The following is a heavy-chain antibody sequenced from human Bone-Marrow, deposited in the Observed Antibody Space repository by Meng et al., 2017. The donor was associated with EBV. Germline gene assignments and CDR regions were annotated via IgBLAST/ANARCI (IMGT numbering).Heavy chain of an antibody. CDR1: GGSFSGYY. J-gene: IGHJ5*02. CDR3: ARGDYGDYRWFDP. Sequence: QVQLQEWGAGLLTPSETLSLTCAVYGGSFSGYYWSWIRQPPGKGLDWIGEINHSGSTNYNPSLKSRVTISVDTSKNQFSLKLSSVTAADTAVYYCARGDYGDYRWFDPWGQGTMVTVSS. V-gene: IGHV4-34*01. CDR2: INHSGST. D-gene: IGHD4-17*01.